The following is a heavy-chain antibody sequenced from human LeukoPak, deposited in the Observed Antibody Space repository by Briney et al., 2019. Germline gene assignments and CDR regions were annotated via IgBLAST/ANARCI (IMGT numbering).Heavy chain of an antibody. CDR3: GTVFDH. J-gene: IGHJ4*02. V-gene: IGHV3-74*01. CDR1: GFTFSSYW. CDR2: IDIDGTGT. Sequence: AGGSLRLSCAASGFTFSSYWMHWVRQAPGKGLVWVSRIDIDGTGTSYADSVKGRFTISRDNAKNTVSLQMNSLKAEDTAVYYCGTVFDHWGPGILVTVSS.